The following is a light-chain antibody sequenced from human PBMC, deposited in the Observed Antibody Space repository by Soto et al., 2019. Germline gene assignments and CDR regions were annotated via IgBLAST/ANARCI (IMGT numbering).Light chain of an antibody. J-gene: IGLJ2*01. CDR3: SSFISKSSLI. CDR1: MRDVGGYNL. CDR2: DVR. Sequence: QSALTQPASVSGSPGQSITISCAGTMRDVGGYNLVSWYQQHPGRAPQLILYDVRNRPSGISFRFSGSKSGNTASLTISGLQAEDEVDYYCSSFISKSSLIFGGGTKVTVL. V-gene: IGLV2-14*03.